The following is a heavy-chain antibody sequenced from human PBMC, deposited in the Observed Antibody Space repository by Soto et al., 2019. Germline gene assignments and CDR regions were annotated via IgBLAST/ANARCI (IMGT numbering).Heavy chain of an antibody. CDR3: LARPPYYYYYGMDV. Sequence: KASETLSLTCTVSGGSVSSGSYYWSWIRQPPGKGLEWIGYIYYSGSTNYNPSLKSRVTISVDTSKNQFSLKLSSVTAADTAVYYCLARPPYYYYYGMDVWGRGTTVTVSS. CDR1: GGSVSSGSYY. CDR2: IYYSGST. V-gene: IGHV4-61*01. J-gene: IGHJ6*02. D-gene: IGHD6-6*01.